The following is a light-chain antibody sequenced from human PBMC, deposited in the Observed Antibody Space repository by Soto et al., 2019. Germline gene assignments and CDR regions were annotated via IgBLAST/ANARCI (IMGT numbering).Light chain of an antibody. V-gene: IGLV1-40*01. J-gene: IGLJ2*01. Sequence: QAVVTQPPSVSGAPGQRVTISCTGSSSNIGAGYDVHWYQQLPGSAPKLLIYGNSNRPSGVPDRFSGSKSGTSASLAITGLQAEDEADYYCQSYDNSLSGLFGGGTKLTVL. CDR1: SSNIGAGYD. CDR2: GNS. CDR3: QSYDNSLSGL.